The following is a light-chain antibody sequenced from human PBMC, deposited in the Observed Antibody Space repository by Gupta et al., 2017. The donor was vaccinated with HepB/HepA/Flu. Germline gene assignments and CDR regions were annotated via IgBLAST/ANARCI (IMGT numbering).Light chain of an antibody. V-gene: IGKV3-15*01. CDR2: GAS. J-gene: IGKJ4*01. CDR1: QSISGS. CDR3: QQYKDWPLT. Sequence: EIVMTQSPATLSVSPGERATLSCRASQSISGSLAWYQQKPGQAPRLLIYGASTGATDVPGRFSGSGSGTEYTLTISSLQSEDFAIYYCQQYKDWPLTFGGGTKVEIK.